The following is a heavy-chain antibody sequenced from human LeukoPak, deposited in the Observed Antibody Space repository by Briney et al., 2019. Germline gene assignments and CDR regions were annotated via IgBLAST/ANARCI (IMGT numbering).Heavy chain of an antibody. CDR3: ANNYGDYFDY. D-gene: IGHD4-17*01. J-gene: IGHJ4*02. CDR1: GFTFSSYG. CDR2: ISYDGSNK. V-gene: IGHV3-30*18. Sequence: PGRSLRLSCAASGFTFSSYGMHWVRQAPGKGLEWVAVISYDGSNKYYADSVKGRFTISRDNSKNTLYLQMNSLRVEDTAVYYCANNYGDYFDYWGQGTLVTVSS.